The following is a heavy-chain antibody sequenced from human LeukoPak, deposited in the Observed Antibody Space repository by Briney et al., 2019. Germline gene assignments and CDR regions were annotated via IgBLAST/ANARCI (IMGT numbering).Heavy chain of an antibody. V-gene: IGHV1-69*04. CDR1: GGTFSSYA. Sequence: GASVKVSCKASGGTFSSYAISWMRQAPGQGLEWMGRIIPILGIANYAQKFQGRVTITADKSTSTAYMELSSLRSEDTAVYYCAREYYYDSSGYFDYWGQGTLVTVSS. CDR3: AREYYYDSSGYFDY. J-gene: IGHJ4*02. CDR2: IIPILGIA. D-gene: IGHD3-22*01.